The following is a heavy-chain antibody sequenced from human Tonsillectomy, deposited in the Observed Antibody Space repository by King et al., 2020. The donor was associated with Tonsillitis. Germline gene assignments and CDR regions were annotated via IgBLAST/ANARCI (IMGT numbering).Heavy chain of an antibody. CDR3: AREGRTPQGYFDR. V-gene: IGHV4-59*01. J-gene: IGHJ2*01. Sequence: VQLQESGPGLVKPSETLSLTCTVSGGSISTYYWSWIRQPPGQGLEWIGYIYYSGSTNYNPSLKSRVTISVDTSKNQFSLKLSSVTAADTAVYYCAREGRTPQGYFDRWGRGTLVTVSS. CDR2: IYYSGST. D-gene: IGHD3-10*01. CDR1: GGSISTYY.